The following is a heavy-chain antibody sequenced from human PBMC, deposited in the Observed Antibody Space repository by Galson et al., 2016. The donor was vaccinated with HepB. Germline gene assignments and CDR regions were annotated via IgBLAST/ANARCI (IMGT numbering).Heavy chain of an antibody. CDR1: GFTFSTFA. CDR2: ISYDGNNR. D-gene: IGHD3-22*01. V-gene: IGHV3-30*04. J-gene: IGHJ3*02. CDR3: ARSSMTITIIGDAFDI. Sequence: SLRLSCAASGFTFSTFAMHWVRQAPGKGLEWVALISYDGNNRYYADSVKGRFTISRDNSKNTLYLQMNSLRTEDTAVYYCARSSMTITIIGDAFDIWGQGTMVTVSS.